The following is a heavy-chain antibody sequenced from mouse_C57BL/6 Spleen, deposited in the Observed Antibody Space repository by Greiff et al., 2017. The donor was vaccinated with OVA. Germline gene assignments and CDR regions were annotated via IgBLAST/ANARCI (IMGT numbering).Heavy chain of an antibody. V-gene: IGHV1-64*01. Sequence: QVQLQQPGAELVKPGASVKLSCKASGYTFTSYWMHWVKQRPGQGLEWIGMIHPDSGSTNYNEKFKSKATLTVDKSSRTAYMQLSSLTSEDSAVYYCAGRDALYCGSSSGWFAYWGQGTLVTVSA. D-gene: IGHD1-1*01. CDR2: IHPDSGST. J-gene: IGHJ3*01. CDR3: AGRDALYCGSSSGWFAY. CDR1: GYTFTSYW.